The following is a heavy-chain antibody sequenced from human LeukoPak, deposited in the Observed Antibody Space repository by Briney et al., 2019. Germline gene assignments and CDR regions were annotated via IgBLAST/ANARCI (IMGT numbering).Heavy chain of an antibody. CDR3: AREGGGYDALYAY. D-gene: IGHD5-12*01. Sequence: PGGSLRLSCAASGFTFSSYSRNWVRQAPGKGLEGVSSISSSSSYIYYADSVKGRITISRDNAKNSLYLQMNSLRAEDTAVYYCAREGGGYDALYAYWGQGTLVTVSS. CDR1: GFTFSSYS. J-gene: IGHJ4*02. V-gene: IGHV3-21*01. CDR2: ISSSSSYI.